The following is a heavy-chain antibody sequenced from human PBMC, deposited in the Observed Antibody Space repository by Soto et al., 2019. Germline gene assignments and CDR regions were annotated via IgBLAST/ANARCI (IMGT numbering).Heavy chain of an antibody. CDR1: DGYINNHF. J-gene: IGHJ4*02. CDR2: IYMSGTT. D-gene: IGHD2-8*01. CDR3: ARINGGSPDF. V-gene: IGHV4-4*07. Sequence: SETLSLTCTVSDGYINNHFWSWIRQPAGKGLEWIGHIYMSGTTTYNPSLKSRVTMSVDTPRNQFSLKVSSVTAADTAVYYCARINGGSPDFWGQGDMVT.